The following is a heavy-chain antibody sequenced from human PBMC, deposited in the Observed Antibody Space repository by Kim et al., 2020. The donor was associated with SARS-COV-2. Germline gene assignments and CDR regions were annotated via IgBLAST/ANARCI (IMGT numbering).Heavy chain of an antibody. Sequence: GESLKISCKGSGYSFTSYWIGWVRQMPGKGLEWMGIIYPGDSDTRYSPSFQGQVTISADKSISTAYLQWSSLKASDTAMYYCARASDSYGYYYYGMDVWGQGTTVTVSS. CDR3: ARASDSYGYYYYGMDV. V-gene: IGHV5-51*01. CDR2: IYPGDSDT. CDR1: GYSFTSYW. J-gene: IGHJ6*02. D-gene: IGHD5-18*01.